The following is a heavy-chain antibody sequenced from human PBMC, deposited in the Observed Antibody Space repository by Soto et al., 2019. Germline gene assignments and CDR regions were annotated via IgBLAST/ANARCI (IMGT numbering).Heavy chain of an antibody. CDR3: AKDHGSGTFSYSYYGMDA. CDR1: GYIFTDYG. D-gene: IGHD1-26*01. V-gene: IGHV3-30*18. J-gene: IGHJ6*02. CDR2: ISYDGSHK. Sequence: QVQLVESGGGVVQPGKSLRLSCTASGYIFTDYGMHWVRQAPGKGLEWVAVISYDGSHKYYGDSVKGRFTISRDTSKNTFYLQMNSLRAEDTAVFFCAKDHGSGTFSYSYYGMDAWGQGTTVTVSS.